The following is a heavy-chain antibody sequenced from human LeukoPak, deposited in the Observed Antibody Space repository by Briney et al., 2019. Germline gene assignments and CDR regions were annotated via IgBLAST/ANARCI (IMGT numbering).Heavy chain of an antibody. V-gene: IGHV3-23*01. CDR3: AKGGSSGWYHLDF. CDR1: GFTFSSYA. CDR2: ISDSVDGT. Sequence: GGSLRLSCAASGFTFSSYAMSWVRQAPGKGLDWVSLISDSVDGTYYADSVKGRFTISRDNSKNTLYLQMNSLRAEDTAVYYCAKGGSSGWYHLDFWGQGTLVTVSS. J-gene: IGHJ4*02. D-gene: IGHD6-19*01.